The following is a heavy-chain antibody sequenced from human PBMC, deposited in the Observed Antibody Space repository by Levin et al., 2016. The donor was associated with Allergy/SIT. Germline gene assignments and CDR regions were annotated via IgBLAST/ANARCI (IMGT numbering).Heavy chain of an antibody. V-gene: IGHV3-30*03. CDR2: VASDGRNE. J-gene: IGHJ4*02. Sequence: GESLKISCAASGFTFNNYGMHWVRQAPGKGLEWVAVVASDGRNEFYGDSVRGRFIISRDNSKNTLYLQMNSLRAEDTAVYYCAREDHWSRDYWGQGTLVTVSS. D-gene: IGHD2-8*02. CDR1: GFTFNNYG. CDR3: AREDHWSRDY.